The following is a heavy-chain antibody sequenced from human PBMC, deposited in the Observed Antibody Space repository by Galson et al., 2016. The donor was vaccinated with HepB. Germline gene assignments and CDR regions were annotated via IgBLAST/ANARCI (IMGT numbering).Heavy chain of an antibody. Sequence: SVKVSCKAFGYTFSNYDTVWVRQASGQGLEWMAWMNPNSGNTGYAPNFKGRLTLTRDTSISTAYMELSGLRSEDTAVYYCTRGVTGTTLTEYWGRGTLVTVSS. CDR3: TRGVTGTTLTEY. CDR1: GYTFSNYD. J-gene: IGHJ4*02. CDR2: MNPNSGNT. D-gene: IGHD1-7*01. V-gene: IGHV1-8*01.